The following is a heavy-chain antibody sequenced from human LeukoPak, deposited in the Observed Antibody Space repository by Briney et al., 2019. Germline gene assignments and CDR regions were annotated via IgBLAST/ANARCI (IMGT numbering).Heavy chain of an antibody. CDR1: GYTFTSYG. J-gene: IGHJ4*02. CDR3: ARDPGIAAAGTNSD. V-gene: IGHV1-18*01. CDR2: ISAYNGNT. D-gene: IGHD6-13*01. Sequence: ASVKVSCKASGYTFTSYGISWVRQAPGQGLEWMGWISAYNGNTNYVQKLQGRVTMTTDTSTSTAYMELRSLRSDDTAVYYCARDPGIAAAGTNSDWGQGTLVTVSS.